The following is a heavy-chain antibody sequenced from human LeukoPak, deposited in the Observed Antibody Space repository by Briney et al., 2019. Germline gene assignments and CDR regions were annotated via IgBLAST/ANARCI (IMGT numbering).Heavy chain of an antibody. Sequence: PGGSLRLSCAASGFTFSSYEMNWVRQAPGKGLEWVSYISSSGSTIYYADSVKGRFTISRDNAKNSLYLQMNSLRAEDTAVYYCARDRAPRTIFGVVIMFDYWGQGTLVTVSS. J-gene: IGHJ4*02. CDR1: GFTFSSYE. CDR2: ISSSGSTI. V-gene: IGHV3-48*03. D-gene: IGHD3-3*01. CDR3: ARDRAPRTIFGVVIMFDY.